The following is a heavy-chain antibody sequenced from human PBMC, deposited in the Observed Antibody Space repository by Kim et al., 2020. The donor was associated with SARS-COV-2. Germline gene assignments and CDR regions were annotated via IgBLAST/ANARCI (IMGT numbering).Heavy chain of an antibody. Sequence: SETLSLTCTVSGGSISSGDYYWSWIRQPPGKGLEWIGYIYYSGSTYYNPSLKSRVTISVDTSKNQFSLKLSSVTAADTAVYYCARAGDVSITLFGVVITGGWFDPWGQGTLVTVS. V-gene: IGHV4-30-4*01. J-gene: IGHJ5*02. CDR3: ARAGDVSITLFGVVITGGWFDP. CDR1: GGSISSGDYY. CDR2: IYYSGST. D-gene: IGHD3-3*01.